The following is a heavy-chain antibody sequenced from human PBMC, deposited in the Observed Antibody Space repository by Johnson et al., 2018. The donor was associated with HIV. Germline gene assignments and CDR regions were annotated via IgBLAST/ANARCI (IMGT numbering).Heavy chain of an antibody. Sequence: QVQLVASGGGLVQPGGSLRLSCAASGFSFDDYAMHWVCQAPGKGLEWVAVISYDGSNKYYADSATGRFPISRDNSKNTLDLHMNSLRVEDKAVYYCARGYGDYSDFFDVWGQGTMVTVSS. V-gene: IGHV3-30*14. CDR2: ISYDGSNK. J-gene: IGHJ3*01. CDR1: GFSFDDYA. D-gene: IGHD4-17*01. CDR3: ARGYGDYSDFFDV.